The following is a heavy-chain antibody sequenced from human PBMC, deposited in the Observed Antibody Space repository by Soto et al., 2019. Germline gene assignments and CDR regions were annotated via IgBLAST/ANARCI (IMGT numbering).Heavy chain of an antibody. CDR3: ARDKTFGGTIGSAFDS. J-gene: IGHJ4*02. D-gene: IGHD3-16*01. CDR1: GFPFNNYG. V-gene: IGHV3-33*01. Sequence: GGSLRLSCAASGFPFNNYGMHWVRQAPGKGLEWVAVIWYDASHKYYADSVKGRFTISRDNSKNTLYLQMSSLRGEDTAVYYCARDKTFGGTIGSAFDSWGQGTLVTVSS. CDR2: IWYDASHK.